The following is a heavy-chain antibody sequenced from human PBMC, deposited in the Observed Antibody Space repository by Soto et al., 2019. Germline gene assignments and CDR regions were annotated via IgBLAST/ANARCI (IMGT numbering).Heavy chain of an antibody. V-gene: IGHV1-18*04. J-gene: IGHJ6*02. Sequence: QVQLLQSGAEVKKPGASVKVSCKASGYKFTTYGITWVRQAPGQGLEWLGGISTYNGNTDYAQNLQDRVTMTTETSTSTAYLVVRSLTSDDTAVDFCARGLGTNGLDVWGQGTTFTVSS. CDR1: GYKFTTYG. D-gene: IGHD7-27*01. CDR3: ARGLGTNGLDV. CDR2: ISTYNGNT.